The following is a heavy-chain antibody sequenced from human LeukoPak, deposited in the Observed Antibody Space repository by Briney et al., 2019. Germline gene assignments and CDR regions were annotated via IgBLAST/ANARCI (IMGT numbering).Heavy chain of an antibody. V-gene: IGHV4-4*07. J-gene: IGHJ5*02. CDR1: GGSISSYY. Sequence: SETLSLTCTVSGGSISSYYWSWIRQPAGKGLEWIGRIYASGSASYNPSLKSRVTMSGDTSKNQISLKLSSVTAADTAVYYCTREPAPWGQGTLVTVSS. CDR2: IYASGSA. CDR3: TREPAP.